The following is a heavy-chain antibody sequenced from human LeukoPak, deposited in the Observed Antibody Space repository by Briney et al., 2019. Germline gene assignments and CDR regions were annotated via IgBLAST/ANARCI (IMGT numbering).Heavy chain of an antibody. CDR1: GFTFSNAW. V-gene: IGHV3-23*01. J-gene: IGHJ4*02. Sequence: GGSLRLSCAASGFTFSNAWMSWVRQAPGKGLEWVSTISGSDGSTYYADSVKGRFTISRDNSKNTLYLQMNSLRAEDTAVYYCAKDWYGYNPDWGQGTLVTVSS. CDR2: ISGSDGST. D-gene: IGHD5-24*01. CDR3: AKDWYGYNPD.